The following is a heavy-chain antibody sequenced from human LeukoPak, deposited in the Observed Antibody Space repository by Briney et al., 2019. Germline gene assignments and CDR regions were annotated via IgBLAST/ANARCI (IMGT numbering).Heavy chain of an antibody. J-gene: IGHJ4*02. CDR3: AKDKSYSSGWYGPFDY. Sequence: GGSLRLSCAASGFTFSTYGMSWVRQAPGKGLEWVSAISGSGGSTYYADSVKGRLTISRDNSKNTLYLQKNSLRGEDTAVYYCAKDKSYSSGWYGPFDYWGQGTLVTVSS. CDR1: GFTFSTYG. CDR2: ISGSGGST. D-gene: IGHD6-19*01. V-gene: IGHV3-23*01.